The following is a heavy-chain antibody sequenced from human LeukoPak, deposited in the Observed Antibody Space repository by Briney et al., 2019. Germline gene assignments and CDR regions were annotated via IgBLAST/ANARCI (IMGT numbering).Heavy chain of an antibody. D-gene: IGHD3-22*01. CDR3: ARDPGGSGYYRYPYYYYGMDV. Sequence: SETLSLTCTVSGGSISSYYWSWVRQPPGKGLEWIGYIYYRWSTNYNSSLKSRVTISVDTSKNQFSLKLSSVTAADTAVYYCARDPGGSGYYRYPYYYYGMDVWGQGTTVTVSS. CDR2: IYYRWST. CDR1: GGSISSYY. J-gene: IGHJ6*02. V-gene: IGHV4-59*01.